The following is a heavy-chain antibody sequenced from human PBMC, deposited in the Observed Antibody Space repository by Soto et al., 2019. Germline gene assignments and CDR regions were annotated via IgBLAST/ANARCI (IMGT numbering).Heavy chain of an antibody. CDR3: ARHKLLWFVAQNWFDP. CDR2: IDPSDSYT. V-gene: IGHV5-10-1*01. D-gene: IGHD3-10*01. CDR1: GYSFTSYW. Sequence: GESLKISCKGSGYSFTSYWISWVRQMPGKGLEWMGRIDPSDSYTNYSPSFQGHVTISADKSISTAYLQWSSLKASDTAMYYCARHKLLWFVAQNWFDPWGQGTLVTVSS. J-gene: IGHJ5*02.